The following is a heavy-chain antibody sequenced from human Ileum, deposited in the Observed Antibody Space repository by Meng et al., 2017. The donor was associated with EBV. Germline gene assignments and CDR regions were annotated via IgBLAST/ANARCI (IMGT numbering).Heavy chain of an antibody. Sequence: LQLQKSGTGLGKPWGALCLIGCFSGAVIPESSSLSWVLQPPGKGLDWIGEIYHRGGTNYNPSLKSRVTISVNNSNNQISLKLNSVTAADTAVYYCARWAFIYSYGFDHWGQGTLVTVSS. D-gene: IGHD5-18*01. CDR2: IYHRGGT. CDR3: ARWAFIYSYGFDH. J-gene: IGHJ4*02. CDR1: GAVIPESSS. V-gene: IGHV4-4*02.